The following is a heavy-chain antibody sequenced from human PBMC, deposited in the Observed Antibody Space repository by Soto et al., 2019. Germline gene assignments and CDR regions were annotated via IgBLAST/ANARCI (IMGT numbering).Heavy chain of an antibody. CDR2: IKSKTDGGTT. D-gene: IGHD3-22*01. V-gene: IGHV3-15*07. J-gene: IGHJ4*01. Sequence: GGSLRLSCAASGFTFTSYSKNWVRQAPGKGLEWVGRIKSKTDGGTTDYAEPVKGRFAISRDDSNNMVYLQMNSLKIEDTAVYYCTTDSYSTIIIVRFDYWGHGTLVTVSS. CDR1: GFTFTSYS. CDR3: TTDSYSTIIIVRFDY.